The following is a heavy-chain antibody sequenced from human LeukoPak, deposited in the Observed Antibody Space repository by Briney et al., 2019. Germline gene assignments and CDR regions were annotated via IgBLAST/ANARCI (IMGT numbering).Heavy chain of an antibody. Sequence: GGSLRLSCAASGFTFSTYGMNWVRQAPGKWLQCASSISSRSDSIHYADALRGRFTVSRDNSKNSLFLQMNSVTAEDTAVYYCASGVQHCADGDCYSIYWGQGTLVTVSP. CDR3: ASGVQHCADGDCYSIY. CDR1: GFTFSTYG. J-gene: IGHJ4*02. D-gene: IGHD2-21*01. V-gene: IGHV3-21*01. CDR2: ISSRSDSI.